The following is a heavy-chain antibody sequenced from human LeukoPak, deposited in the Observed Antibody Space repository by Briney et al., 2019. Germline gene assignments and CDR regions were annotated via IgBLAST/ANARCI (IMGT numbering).Heavy chain of an antibody. J-gene: IGHJ4*02. V-gene: IGHV1-18*03. CDR1: GYTFTNYG. D-gene: IGHD3-10*01. CDR2: ISAYNGNT. CDR3: ARGRSHGDGSGSYYDYFDY. Sequence: GASVKVSCKASGYTFTNYGISWVRQAPGQGLEWMGWISAYNGNTYYAQKFQGRVTMTTDTSTSTAYMELRSLRSDDMAVYYCARGRSHGDGSGSYYDYFDYWGQGTLVTVSS.